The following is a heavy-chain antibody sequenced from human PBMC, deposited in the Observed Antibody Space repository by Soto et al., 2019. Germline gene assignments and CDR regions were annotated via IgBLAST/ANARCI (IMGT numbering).Heavy chain of an antibody. J-gene: IGHJ5*02. CDR1: GGSISSSNW. CDR2: IYHSGST. D-gene: IGHD2-21*02. CDR3: ARDPGAVVTPGWFDP. Sequence: QVQLQESGPGLVKPSGTLSLTCAVSGGSISSSNWWSWVRQPPGKGLEWIGEIYHSGSTNYNPSLKSRVTLSVDKSKNQFSLKLSSVTAADTAVYYCARDPGAVVTPGWFDPWGQGTLVTVSS. V-gene: IGHV4-4*02.